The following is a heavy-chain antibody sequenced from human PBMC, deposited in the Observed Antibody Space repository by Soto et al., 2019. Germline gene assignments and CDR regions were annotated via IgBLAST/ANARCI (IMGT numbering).Heavy chain of an antibody. Sequence: ASVKVSCKASGYTFTGYYMHWVRQAPGQGLEWMGWINPNSGGTNYAQKFQGRVTMTRDTSISTAYMELSRLRSDDTAVYYCARVFQAVSGYDPLDAFEIWGQGTMVTVSS. V-gene: IGHV1-2*02. D-gene: IGHD5-12*01. CDR2: INPNSGGT. J-gene: IGHJ3*02. CDR1: GYTFTGYY. CDR3: ARVFQAVSGYDPLDAFEI.